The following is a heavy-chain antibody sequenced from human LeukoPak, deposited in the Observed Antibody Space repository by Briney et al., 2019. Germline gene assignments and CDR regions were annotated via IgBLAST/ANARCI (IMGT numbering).Heavy chain of an antibody. V-gene: IGHV3-21*01. D-gene: IGHD4/OR15-4a*01. CDR2: ISSSSSYI. CDR1: GFTFDDYA. CDR3: AREHSGTYGERFDY. J-gene: IGHJ4*02. Sequence: GGSLRLSCAAPGFTFDDYAMHWVRQAPGKGLEWVSSISSSSSYIYYADSVKGRFTISRDNAKNSLYLQMNSLRAEDTAVYYCAREHSGTYGERFDYWGQGTLVTVSS.